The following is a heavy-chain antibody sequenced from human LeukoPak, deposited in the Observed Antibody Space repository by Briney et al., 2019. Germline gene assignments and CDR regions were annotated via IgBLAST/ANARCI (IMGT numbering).Heavy chain of an antibody. J-gene: IGHJ5*02. D-gene: IGHD1-26*01. Sequence: NPSETLSLTCTVSGGSISSGSYYWSWLRQPAGKGLEWIGRIYTSGSTNYNPSLKSRVTISVDTSKNQFSLKLSSVTAADTAVYYCARDRGVGAFSGVLGQDNWFDPWGQGTLVTVFS. V-gene: IGHV4-61*02. CDR3: ARDRGVGAFSGVLGQDNWFDP. CDR2: IYTSGST. CDR1: GGSISSGSYY.